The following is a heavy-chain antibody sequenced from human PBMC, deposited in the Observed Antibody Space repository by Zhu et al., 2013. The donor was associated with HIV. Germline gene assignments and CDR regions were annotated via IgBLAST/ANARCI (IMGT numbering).Heavy chain of an antibody. Sequence: VQLVESGGALVKPGGSLRLSCAGSGFIFSDYYMSWIRQAPGKGLEWVSSISDSESIIYYTDSVKGRFTISRDNAKNSLYLQMNSLRAEDTAVYYCARDVEGFDPWGQGTLVTVSS. D-gene: IGHD2-21*01. CDR1: GFIFSDYY. V-gene: IGHV3-11*01. CDR2: ISDSESII. CDR3: ARDVEGFDP. J-gene: IGHJ5*02.